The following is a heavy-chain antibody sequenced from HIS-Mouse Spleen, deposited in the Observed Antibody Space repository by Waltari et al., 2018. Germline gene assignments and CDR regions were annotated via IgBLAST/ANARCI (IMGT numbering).Heavy chain of an antibody. Sequence: QVQLVESGGGVVQPGRSLRLSCAASGFTFSSYGMHWVRQAPGKGLEGVAVQSYDGSNKYYADSVKGRFTISRDNSKNTLYLQMNSLRAEDTAVYYCAKDRGSQFDYWGQGTLVTVSS. V-gene: IGHV3-30*18. CDR3: AKDRGSQFDY. D-gene: IGHD1-26*01. J-gene: IGHJ4*02. CDR2: QSYDGSNK. CDR1: GFTFSSYG.